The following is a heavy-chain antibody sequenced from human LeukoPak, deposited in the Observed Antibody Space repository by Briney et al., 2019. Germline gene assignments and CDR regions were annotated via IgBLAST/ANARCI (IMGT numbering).Heavy chain of an antibody. D-gene: IGHD3-22*01. CDR1: GFTFSNYW. Sequence: PGGSLRLSCAVSGFTFSNYWMSWVRQAPGKGLEWVSYISSSSSTIYYADSVKGRFTISRDNAKNSLYLQMNSLRAEDTAVYYCARGPHYYDSSGYFQNFDYWGQGTLVTVSS. CDR2: ISSSSSTI. J-gene: IGHJ4*02. V-gene: IGHV3-48*01. CDR3: ARGPHYYDSSGYFQNFDY.